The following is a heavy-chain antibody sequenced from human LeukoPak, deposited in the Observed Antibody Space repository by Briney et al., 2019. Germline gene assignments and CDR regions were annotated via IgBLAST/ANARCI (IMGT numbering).Heavy chain of an antibody. Sequence: KPSETLSLTCTVSGGSLSGYYWSWIRQPAGKGLEWIGRIYTSGSTNYNPSLKGRVTMSVDRSKKQFSLKLSSVTAADTAVYYCARDGWTNSLDYWGQGTLVTVSS. V-gene: IGHV4-4*07. CDR3: ARDGWTNSLDY. D-gene: IGHD2-2*03. J-gene: IGHJ4*02. CDR1: GGSLSGYY. CDR2: IYTSGST.